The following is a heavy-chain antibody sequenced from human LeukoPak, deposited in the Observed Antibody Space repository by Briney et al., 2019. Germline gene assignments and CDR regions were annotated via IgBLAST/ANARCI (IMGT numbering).Heavy chain of an antibody. CDR3: ARAVGGDGSGSL. CDR1: GGSFSGYY. Sequence: SETLSLTCAVYGGSFSGYYWSWIRQPPGKGLERIGEINHSGSTNYNPSLKSRVTISVDMSTRQISLKLSSVTAADTAVYYCARAVGGDGSGSLWGPGTLVTVSS. J-gene: IGHJ4*02. V-gene: IGHV4-34*01. CDR2: INHSGST. D-gene: IGHD3-10*01.